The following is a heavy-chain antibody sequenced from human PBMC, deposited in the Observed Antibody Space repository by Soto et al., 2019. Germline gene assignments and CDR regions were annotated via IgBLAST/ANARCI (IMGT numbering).Heavy chain of an antibody. D-gene: IGHD2-15*01. V-gene: IGHV3-30-3*01. CDR3: ARMASFYCSGGSCYPTYGMDV. CDR2: ISYDGSNK. Sequence: QVQLVESGGGVVQPGRSLRLSCAASGFTFSSYAMHWVRQAPGKGLEWVAVISYDGSNKYYADSVKGRFTISRDNSKNTLYLQTNSLRAEDTAVYYCARMASFYCSGGSCYPTYGMDVWGQGTTVTVSS. J-gene: IGHJ6*02. CDR1: GFTFSSYA.